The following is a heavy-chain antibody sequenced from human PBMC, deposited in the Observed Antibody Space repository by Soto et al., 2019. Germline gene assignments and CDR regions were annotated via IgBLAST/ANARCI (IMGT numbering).Heavy chain of an antibody. CDR3: ARDRLAFDAFAI. CDR2: ISYDGSNK. J-gene: IGHJ3*02. Sequence: QVQLVESGGGVVQPGRSLRLSCAASGFTFSSYAMHWVRQAPGKGLEWVAVISYDGSNKYYADSVKGRFTISRDNSKNTLYLQMYSLRAEDTAVYYCARDRLAFDAFAIWGQGTMVTVSS. V-gene: IGHV3-30-3*01. D-gene: IGHD4-17*01. CDR1: GFTFSSYA.